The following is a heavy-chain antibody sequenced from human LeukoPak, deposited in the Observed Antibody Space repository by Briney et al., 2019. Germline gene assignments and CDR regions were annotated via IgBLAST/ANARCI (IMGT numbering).Heavy chain of an antibody. Sequence: GGSLRLSCAAPGVTFSGYSVNWVRQAPGKGLEWVSGISGSGVTDYADSVKGRFTISRDNSKNTLYLQMNSLRAEDTAVYYCAKDLNWGGRWGQGTLVTVSS. J-gene: IGHJ4*02. D-gene: IGHD7-27*01. V-gene: IGHV3-23*01. CDR3: AKDLNWGGR. CDR2: ISGSGVT. CDR1: GVTFSGYS.